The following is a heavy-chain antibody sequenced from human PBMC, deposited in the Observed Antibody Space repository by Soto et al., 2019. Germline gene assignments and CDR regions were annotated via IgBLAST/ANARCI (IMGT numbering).Heavy chain of an antibody. CDR3: ATEYNADSAFDI. V-gene: IGHV3-33*08. CDR1: GFTFSRYW. CDR2: TLYDESHK. J-gene: IGHJ3*02. D-gene: IGHD1-1*01. Sequence: GGSLRLSCVGSGFTFSRYWMHWVRQAPGKGLEWVAMTLYDESHKYYADTVKGRFTISRDNSMNTLYLQMNSLRAEDMAVYYCATEYNADSAFDIWGQGTMVTVSS.